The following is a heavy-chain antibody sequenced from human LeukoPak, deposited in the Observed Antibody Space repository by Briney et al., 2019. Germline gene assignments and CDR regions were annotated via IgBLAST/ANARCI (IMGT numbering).Heavy chain of an antibody. V-gene: IGHV4-61*01. CDR2: IYYSGST. CDR3: ARDYYDYVWGSYRYFDY. CDR1: GGSIGRSSYY. D-gene: IGHD3-16*02. Sequence: PSETLSLTCTVSGGSIGRSSYYWSWIRQPPGKGLEWIGYIYYSGSTNYNPSLKSRVTISVDTSKNQFSLKLSSVTAADTAVYYCARDYYDYVWGSYRYFDYWGQGTLVTVSS. J-gene: IGHJ4*02.